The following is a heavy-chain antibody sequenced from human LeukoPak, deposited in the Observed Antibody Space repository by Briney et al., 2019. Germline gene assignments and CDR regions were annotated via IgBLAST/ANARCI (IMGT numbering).Heavy chain of an antibody. CDR2: ISYDGSNE. Sequence: PGGSLRLSCAASGFTFSNYDMHWVRQGPGKGLEWVAFISYDGSNEYHADSVKGRFTISRDNSKNMLYLQMNSLRPEDTAVYYCAMYYAMVTLMLWGQGTLVTVS. D-gene: IGHD3-3*01. J-gene: IGHJ4*02. CDR1: GFTFSNYD. CDR3: AMYYAMVTLML. V-gene: IGHV3-30-3*01.